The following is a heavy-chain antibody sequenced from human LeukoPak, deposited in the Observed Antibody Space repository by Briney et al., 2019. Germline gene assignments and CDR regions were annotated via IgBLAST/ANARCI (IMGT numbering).Heavy chain of an antibody. J-gene: IGHJ4*02. CDR3: ARVRNRYCSGGSCHTFDY. CDR2: ISYDGSNK. CDR1: GFTFSSYA. D-gene: IGHD2-15*01. V-gene: IGHV3-30*04. Sequence: GESLKISCAASGFTFSSYAMHWVRQAPGKGLEWVAVISYDGSNKYYADSVKGRFTISRDNSKNTLYLQMNSLRAEDTAVYYCARVRNRYCSGGSCHTFDYWGQGTLVTVSS.